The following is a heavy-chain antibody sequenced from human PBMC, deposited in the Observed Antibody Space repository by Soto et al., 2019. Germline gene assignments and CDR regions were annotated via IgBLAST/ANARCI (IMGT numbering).Heavy chain of an antibody. CDR1: GGSFSGYY. CDR3: ARALSGQPFNWFDP. CDR2: INHSGST. D-gene: IGHD3-10*01. Sequence: PSETLSLTCAVYGGSFSGYYWSWIRQPPGKGLEWIGEINHSGSTNYNPSLKSRVTISVDTSKNQFSLKLSSVTAADTAVYYCARALSGQPFNWFDPWGQGTLVT. V-gene: IGHV4-34*01. J-gene: IGHJ5*02.